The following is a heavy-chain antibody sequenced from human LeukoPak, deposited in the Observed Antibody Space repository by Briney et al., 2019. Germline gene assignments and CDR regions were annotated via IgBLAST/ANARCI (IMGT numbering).Heavy chain of an antibody. V-gene: IGHV4-39*01. CDR1: GGSISSSSYY. CDR2: IYYSGST. J-gene: IGHJ6*02. Sequence: SETLSLTCTVSGGSISSSSYYWGWIRQPPGKGLEWIGSIYYSGSTYYNPSLKSRVTISVDTSKNQFSLKLSSVTAADTAVYYCASGLTHIAVSTGDYYYYGMDVWGQGTTVTVSS. D-gene: IGHD6-19*01. CDR3: ASGLTHIAVSTGDYYYYGMDV.